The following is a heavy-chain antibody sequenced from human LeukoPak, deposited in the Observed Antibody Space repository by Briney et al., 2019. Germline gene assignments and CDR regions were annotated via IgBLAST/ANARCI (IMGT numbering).Heavy chain of an antibody. CDR3: ARGRYCSITNCNGNWFDS. CDR1: GGSISGTSYY. Sequence: SETLSLTCTVSGGSISGTSYYWGWLRQPPGEGREWIGSVYYSGTTYDNTSRKSRVTISVDTYKKQFSLKLSSVTAADSAVYYCARGRYCSITNCNGNWFDSWGQGTLVTVSS. D-gene: IGHD2-2*01. V-gene: IGHV4-39*01. J-gene: IGHJ5*01. CDR2: VYYSGTT.